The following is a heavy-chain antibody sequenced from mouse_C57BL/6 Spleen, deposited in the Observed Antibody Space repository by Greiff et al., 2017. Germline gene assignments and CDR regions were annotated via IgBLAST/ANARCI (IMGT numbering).Heavy chain of an antibody. CDR2: ILPGSGNT. V-gene: IGHV1-76*01. Sequence: QVQLQQSGAELVRPGASVKLSCKASGYTFTDYYINWVKQRPGQGLEWSARILPGSGNTYYNEKFKGKATLTAEKSSITAYMQLSSLTSEDSAVYFCARGRITTVVATDYWGQGTTLTVSS. CDR1: GYTFTDYY. D-gene: IGHD1-1*01. CDR3: ARGRITTVVATDY. J-gene: IGHJ2*01.